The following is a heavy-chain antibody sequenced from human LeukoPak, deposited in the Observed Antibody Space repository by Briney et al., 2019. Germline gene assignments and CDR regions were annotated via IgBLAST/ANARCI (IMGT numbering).Heavy chain of an antibody. Sequence: GASVKVSCKASGYTFTGYYMHWVRQAPGQGLEWMGWINPNSGGTSYAQKFQGRVTMTRDTSISTAYMELSRLRSDDTAVYYCARDIISGSSWYGYWGQGTLVTVSS. D-gene: IGHD6-13*01. CDR1: GYTFTGYY. CDR2: INPNSGGT. CDR3: ARDIISGSSWYGY. J-gene: IGHJ4*02. V-gene: IGHV1-2*02.